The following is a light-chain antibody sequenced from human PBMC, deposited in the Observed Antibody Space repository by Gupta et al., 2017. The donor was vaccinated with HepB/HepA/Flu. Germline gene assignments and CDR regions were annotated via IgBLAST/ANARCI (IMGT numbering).Light chain of an antibody. CDR3: QQYNNWPPCS. CDR2: GVS. J-gene: IGKJ2*04. V-gene: IGKV3-15*01. Sequence: EIVMTQSPVTLSVSPGERATVSCRASQSVNGNLAWYQQKPGQAPRLLIYGVSTRATGIPARFSGSGSGTEFTLTISSLQSEDFAVYYCQQYNNWPPCSVGQGTKVEIK. CDR1: QSVNGN.